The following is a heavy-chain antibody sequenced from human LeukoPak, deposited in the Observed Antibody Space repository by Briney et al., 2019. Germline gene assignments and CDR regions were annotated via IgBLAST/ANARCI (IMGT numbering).Heavy chain of an antibody. CDR1: GGSISSGDYY. V-gene: IGHV4-30-4*01. CDR3: ARQAAHSGYEWGYYFDY. D-gene: IGHD5-12*01. Sequence: SETLSLTCTVSGGSISSGDYYWSWIRQPPGKGLEWIGYIYYSGSTYYNPSLKSRVTISVDTSKNQFSLKLSSVTAADTAVYYCARQAAHSGYEWGYYFDYWGQGTLVTVSS. J-gene: IGHJ4*02. CDR2: IYYSGST.